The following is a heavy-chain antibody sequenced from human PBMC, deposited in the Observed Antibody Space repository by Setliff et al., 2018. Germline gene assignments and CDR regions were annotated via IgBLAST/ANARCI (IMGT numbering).Heavy chain of an antibody. CDR2: IHSSGNT. Sequence: LSLTCTVSGGSISTYYWSWIRQPAGKGLEWIGRIHSSGNTNYKPSLKSRVTMSVDTTKNQFSLKLSSVTAADTAVYYCARAGAIQGGFDIWGQGTVVTV. D-gene: IGHD7-27*01. J-gene: IGHJ3*02. V-gene: IGHV4-4*07. CDR1: GGSISTYY. CDR3: ARAGAIQGGFDI.